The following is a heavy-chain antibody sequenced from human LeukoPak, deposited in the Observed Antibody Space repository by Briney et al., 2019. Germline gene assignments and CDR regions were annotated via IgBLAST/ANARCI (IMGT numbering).Heavy chain of an antibody. V-gene: IGHV4-4*07. J-gene: IGHJ4*02. CDR1: GGSISSYY. Sequence: PSETLSLTCTVSGGSISSYYWSWIRQPAGKGLEWIGRIYTSGSTNYNPSLKSRVTMSVDTSKNQFSLKLSSVTAADTAVYYCARDVATFSVVATIYYFDYWGQGTLVTVSS. CDR3: ARDVATFSVVATIYYFDY. CDR2: IYTSGST. D-gene: IGHD2-15*01.